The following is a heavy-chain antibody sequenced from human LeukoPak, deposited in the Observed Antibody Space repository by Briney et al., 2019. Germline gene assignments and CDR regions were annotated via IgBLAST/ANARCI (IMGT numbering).Heavy chain of an antibody. Sequence: ASVKVSCKASGYTFTSYDINWVRQATGRGLEWMGWMNPNSGNTGYAQKFQGRVTITRNTSISTAYMELSSLRSEDTAVYYCARGRSYYYGSGSYYYYYYMDVWGKGTTVTVSS. CDR3: ARGRSYYYGSGSYYYYYYMDV. V-gene: IGHV1-8*03. CDR1: GYTFTSYD. D-gene: IGHD3-10*01. CDR2: MNPNSGNT. J-gene: IGHJ6*03.